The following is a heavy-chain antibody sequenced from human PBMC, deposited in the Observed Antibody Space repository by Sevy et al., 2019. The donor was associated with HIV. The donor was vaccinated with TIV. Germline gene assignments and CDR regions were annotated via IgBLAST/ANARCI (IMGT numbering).Heavy chain of an antibody. CDR2: IISFFDMT. J-gene: IGHJ4*02. CDR1: GGTISRDG. CDR3: AGGGGSGWYYFDS. V-gene: IGHV1-69*13. Sequence: ASVKVSCKASGGTISRDGISWVRQAPGQGLEWMGGIISFFDMTNYAQKFQGRVTISADESTSTVYMELSSLRFEDTAVYYCAGGGGSGWYYFDSWGQGTLVTVSS. D-gene: IGHD6-19*01.